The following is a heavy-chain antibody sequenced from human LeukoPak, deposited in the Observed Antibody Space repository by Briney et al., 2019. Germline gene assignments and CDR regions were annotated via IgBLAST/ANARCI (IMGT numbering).Heavy chain of an antibody. CDR2: IYYSGTT. CDR1: GFTFDDYT. CDR3: AKGAGGFSYYNWFDP. J-gene: IGHJ5*02. V-gene: IGHV4-38-2*01. D-gene: IGHD5-18*01. Sequence: GSLRLSCAASGFTFDDYTMHWVRHAPGKGLEWIGSIYYSGTTHYSPSLESRVTISVDTSKNQFSLKLASVTAADTAIYYCAKGAGGFSYYNWFDPWGQGTLVTVSS.